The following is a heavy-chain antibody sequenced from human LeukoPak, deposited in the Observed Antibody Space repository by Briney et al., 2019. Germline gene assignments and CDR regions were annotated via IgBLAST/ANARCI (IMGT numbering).Heavy chain of an antibody. CDR2: INPNSGGT. V-gene: IGHV1-2*02. D-gene: IGHD5-18*01. CDR1: GYTFTGYY. Sequence: ASVKVSCKASGYTFTGYYMHWVRQAPGQGLEWMGWINPNSGGTNYAQKFQGRVTMTRDTSISTAYMELSRLRSDDTAVYYCARGRALYSYEYYYYYYMDVWGKGTTVTISS. CDR3: ARGRALYSYEYYYYYYMDV. J-gene: IGHJ6*03.